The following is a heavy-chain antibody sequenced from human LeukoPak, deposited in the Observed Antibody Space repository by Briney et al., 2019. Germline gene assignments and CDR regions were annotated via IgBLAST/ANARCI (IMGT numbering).Heavy chain of an antibody. V-gene: IGHV1-8*03. CDR1: GYTFTNYH. J-gene: IGHJ4*01. CDR3: ARTTSFTAEGYDY. CDR2: MNPNNGDS. D-gene: IGHD1-1*01. Sequence: GASVKASSKASGYTFTNYHINWVRQATGQGLEWMGWMNPNNGDSGYAQKFQGRVTITRDTSISTSYMELRSLRSDDTAVYFCARTTSFTAEGYDYSAHRALVTVSS.